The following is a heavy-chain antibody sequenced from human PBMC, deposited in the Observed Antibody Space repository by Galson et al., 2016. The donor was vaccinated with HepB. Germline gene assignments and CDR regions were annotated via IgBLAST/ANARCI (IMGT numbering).Heavy chain of an antibody. CDR1: GFTFSNAW. Sequence: SLRLSCAASGFTFSNAWMNWVRQAPGKGLEWVGLIKSKTHGGTADYAAPVKDRFTISRDDSQNTLFLQMNSLKTEDTAVYYCTTVSFNWGQGTLVTVSS. V-gene: IGHV3-15*01. CDR3: TTVSFN. CDR2: IKSKTHGGTA. J-gene: IGHJ4*02.